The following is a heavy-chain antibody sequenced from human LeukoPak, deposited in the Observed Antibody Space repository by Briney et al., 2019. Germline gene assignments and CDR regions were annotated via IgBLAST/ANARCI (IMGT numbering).Heavy chain of an antibody. CDR3: AHTVVPAAKADY. Sequence: SGPTLANPTQTLTLTWTFSGFSLSTSGAGVDWIRQPPGKALEWLALIYCNDDKHYRPSMKSRLTITKETSKNQVVLTTTNMDPVDTATYYCAHTVVPAAKADYWGQGTLVTVSS. J-gene: IGHJ4*02. D-gene: IGHD2-2*01. CDR2: IYCNDDK. V-gene: IGHV2-5*01. CDR1: GFSLSTSGAG.